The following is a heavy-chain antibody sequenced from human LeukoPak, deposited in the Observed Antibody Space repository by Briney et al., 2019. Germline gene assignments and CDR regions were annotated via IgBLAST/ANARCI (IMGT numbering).Heavy chain of an antibody. CDR3: ASGGSGPLHY. CDR2: INHSGST. J-gene: IGHJ4*02. D-gene: IGHD2-15*01. V-gene: IGHV4-34*01. CDR1: GGSFSGYY. Sequence: PSETLSLTCAVYGGSFSGYYWSWIRQPPGKGLEWIGEINHSGSTNYNPSLKSRVTISVDTSKNQFSLKLSSVTAADTAVYYCASGGSGPLHYWGQGTLVTVSS.